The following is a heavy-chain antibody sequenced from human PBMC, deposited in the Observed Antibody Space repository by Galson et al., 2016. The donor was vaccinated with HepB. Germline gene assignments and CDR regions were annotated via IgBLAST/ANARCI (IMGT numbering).Heavy chain of an antibody. Sequence: SLRLSCAASGFTVSSHYMNWVRQAPGEGLQWVSVIYAGSGGSIYYADSVKGRFTISRDNSRNTVYLQMNSLTVDGTAVYYCSTGEDSGSYQDDYWGQGTLATVSS. V-gene: IGHV3-66*01. CDR3: STGEDSGSYQDDY. J-gene: IGHJ4*02. CDR2: IYAGSGGSI. D-gene: IGHD1-26*01. CDR1: GFTVSSHY.